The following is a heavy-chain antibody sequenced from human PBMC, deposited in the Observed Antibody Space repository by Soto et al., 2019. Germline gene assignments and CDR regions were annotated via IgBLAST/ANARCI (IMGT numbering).Heavy chain of an antibody. CDR2: IYYSGST. J-gene: IGHJ4*02. CDR3: ARVDSSSWTYFDY. D-gene: IGHD6-13*01. CDR1: GGSISSYY. Sequence: PSETLSLTCTVSGGSISSYYWSWIRQPPGKGLEWIGYIYYSGSTNYNPSLKSRVTISVDTSKNQFSLKLSSVTAADTAVYYCARVDSSSWTYFDYWGQGTLVTVSS. V-gene: IGHV4-59*01.